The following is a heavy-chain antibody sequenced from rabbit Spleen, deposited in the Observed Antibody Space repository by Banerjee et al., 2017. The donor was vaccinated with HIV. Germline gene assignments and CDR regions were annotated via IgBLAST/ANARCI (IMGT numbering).Heavy chain of an antibody. J-gene: IGHJ6*01. CDR3: ARDSGTSFSTYGMDL. D-gene: IGHD8-1*01. CDR2: IAAGVSFTS. CDR1: GFSFSSGYY. Sequence: LEESGGGLVKPGASLTLTCKASGFSFSSGYYMCWVRQPPGKGPEWIACIAAGVSFTSYYATWAKGRFTISKTSSTTVTLQMTSLTAADTATYFCARDSGTSFSTYGMDLWGQGTLVTVS. V-gene: IGHV1S40*01.